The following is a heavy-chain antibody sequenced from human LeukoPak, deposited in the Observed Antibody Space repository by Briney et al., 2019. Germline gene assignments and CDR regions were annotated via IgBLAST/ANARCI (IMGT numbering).Heavy chain of an antibody. CDR3: ARHTEARPLDY. V-gene: IGHV4-4*09. CDR2: IYTSGST. Sequence: SETLSLTCTVSGGSISSYYWSWIRQPPGKGLEGIGYIYTSGSTNYNPSLKSRVTISVDTSKNQFSLKLISVTAADTAVYYCARHTEARPLDYWGQGALVTVSS. D-gene: IGHD6-6*01. J-gene: IGHJ4*02. CDR1: GGSISSYY.